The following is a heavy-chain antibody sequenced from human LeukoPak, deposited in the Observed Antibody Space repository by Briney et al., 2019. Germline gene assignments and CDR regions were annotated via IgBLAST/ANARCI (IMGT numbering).Heavy chain of an antibody. Sequence: GGSLRLSCAASGFIFTNAWMSWVRQAPGKGLEWVGRIQSKTDGGTTDYAAPVKGRFTISRDDSKHTLYLQVNSLKTEDTAVYYCVTGNGAYIRFDYWGQGALVTVSS. V-gene: IGHV3-15*01. J-gene: IGHJ4*02. CDR1: GFIFTNAW. CDR2: IQSKTDGGTT. D-gene: IGHD4-17*01. CDR3: VTGNGAYIRFDY.